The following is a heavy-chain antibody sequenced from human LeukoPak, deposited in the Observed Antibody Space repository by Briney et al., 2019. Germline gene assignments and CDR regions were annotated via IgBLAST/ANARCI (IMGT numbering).Heavy chain of an antibody. D-gene: IGHD4-17*01. V-gene: IGHV4-34*01. CDR2: INHSGST. CDR1: GGSFSGYY. J-gene: IGHJ4*02. CDR3: ARLSVTDGFDY. Sequence: SQTLSLTCAVYGGSFSGYYWSWIRKPPSQGLEWIGEINHSGSTNYNPSLKSRVTISVDTSKNQFSLKLSSVTAADTAVYYCARLSVTDGFDYWGQGTLVTVSS.